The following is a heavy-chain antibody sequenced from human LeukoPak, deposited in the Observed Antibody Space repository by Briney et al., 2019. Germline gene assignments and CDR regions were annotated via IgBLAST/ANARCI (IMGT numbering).Heavy chain of an antibody. D-gene: IGHD6-19*01. V-gene: IGHV1-18*01. CDR1: GYTFTSYG. Sequence: ASVTVSCKASGYTFTSYGISWVRQAPGQGLEWMGWISAYNGNTNYAQKLQGRVTMTTDTSTSTAYMELRSLRSDDTAVYYCARDLGIAVAGTAGYWGQGTLVTVSS. CDR3: ARDLGIAVAGTAGY. CDR2: ISAYNGNT. J-gene: IGHJ4*02.